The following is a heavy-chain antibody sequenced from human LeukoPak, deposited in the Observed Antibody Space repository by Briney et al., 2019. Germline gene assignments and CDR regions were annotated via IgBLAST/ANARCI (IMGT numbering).Heavy chain of an antibody. CDR2: INHSGST. CDR1: GGSFSGYY. J-gene: IGHJ3*02. V-gene: IGHV4-34*01. CDR3: ARDLLRGESGTWFEAFHI. Sequence: SETLSLTCAVYGGSFSGYYWSWIRQPPGKGLEWIGEINHSGSTNYNPSLKSRVTISVDTSKNQFSLRLSSVTAADTAIYYCARDLLRGESGTWFEAFHIWGQGTMVTVSS. D-gene: IGHD6-13*01.